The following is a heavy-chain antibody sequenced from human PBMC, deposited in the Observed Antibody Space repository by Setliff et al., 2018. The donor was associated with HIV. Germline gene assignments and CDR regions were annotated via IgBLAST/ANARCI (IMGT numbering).Heavy chain of an antibody. D-gene: IGHD1-26*01. CDR1: GVSISNYY. Sequence: KPSETLSLTCSVSGVSISNYYWSWIRQPPGKGLEWIGFIYSSGSTNYNPSLKSRVTISVDTSKNQFSLQLNSVTAADTAVYFCARTRAPYFFDFWGQGAQVTVSS. CDR3: ARTRAPYFFDF. CDR2: IYSSGST. J-gene: IGHJ4*02. V-gene: IGHV4-4*08.